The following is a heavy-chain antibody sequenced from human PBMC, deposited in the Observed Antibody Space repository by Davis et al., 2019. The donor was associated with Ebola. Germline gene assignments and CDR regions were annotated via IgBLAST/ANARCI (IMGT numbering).Heavy chain of an antibody. V-gene: IGHV3-23*01. J-gene: IGHJ3*01. CDR2: ISGSGGGT. D-gene: IGHD1-20*01. Sequence: PGGSLRLSCAGSGFTFSAYAMGWVRQTPGKGLEWVSVISGSGGGTHYADSVKGRFTISRDNSKNTLYLQMNSLRAEDTAVYFCAKDMKVTGVFAFHFWGQGTMVTVSS. CDR3: AKDMKVTGVFAFHF. CDR1: GFTFSAYA.